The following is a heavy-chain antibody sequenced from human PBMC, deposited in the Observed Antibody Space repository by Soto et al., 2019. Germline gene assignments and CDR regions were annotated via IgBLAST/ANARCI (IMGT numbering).Heavy chain of an antibody. J-gene: IGHJ5*01. CDR1: GASLTSGSYY. V-gene: IGHV4-61*01. CDR3: ARWKYSYADQPGDWFDS. D-gene: IGHD3-16*01. Sequence: QVQLQESGPGLVRPSETLSLTCTVSGASLTSGSYYWSWVRQPPRKGLEWIAYIYSSGSTNYNPSLKSRATISVDTSTDQFSLRLPSVTPADTAMYYCARWKYSYADQPGDWFDSWGQGTLVTVSS. CDR2: IYSSGST.